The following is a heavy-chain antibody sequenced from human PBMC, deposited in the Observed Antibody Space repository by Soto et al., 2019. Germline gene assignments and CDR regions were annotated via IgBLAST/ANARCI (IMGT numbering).Heavy chain of an antibody. D-gene: IGHD3-10*01. Sequence: SETLSLTCTVSGGSISSGGYYWSWIRQHPGKGLEWIGYIYYSGSTYYNPSLKSRVTISVDTSKNQFSLKLSSVTAADTAVYYCARGGFYYGSGSYQITHYFDYWGQGTLVHRLL. J-gene: IGHJ4*02. CDR3: ARGGFYYGSGSYQITHYFDY. V-gene: IGHV4-31*03. CDR1: GGSISSGGYY. CDR2: IYYSGST.